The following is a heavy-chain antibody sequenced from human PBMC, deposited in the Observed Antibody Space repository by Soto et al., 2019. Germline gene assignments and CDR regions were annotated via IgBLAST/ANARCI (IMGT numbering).Heavy chain of an antibody. Sequence: QVQLEESGGNVVQPGRSLRLSCAASGFSFSDYGMHWVRQAPGKGLEYVALLSYDGDKEYYADSVKGRFTISRDNSKNTVFLQMNSLRPEDTAVYYCGKDLMGEQWLGVMHYWGQGTLVTVSS. J-gene: IGHJ4*02. V-gene: IGHV3-30*18. D-gene: IGHD6-19*01. CDR2: LSYDGDKE. CDR3: GKDLMGEQWLGVMHY. CDR1: GFSFSDYG.